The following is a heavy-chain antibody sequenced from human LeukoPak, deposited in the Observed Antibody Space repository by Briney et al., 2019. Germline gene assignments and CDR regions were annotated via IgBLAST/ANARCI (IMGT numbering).Heavy chain of an antibody. CDR2: IYTSGST. Sequence: PSETLSLTCTVSGGSISSYYWSWIRQPAGKGLEWIGRIYTSGSTNYNPSLKSRVTMSVDTSKNQFSLKLSSVTAADTAVYYCARDRGYYDSSGYYKGLNYFDYWGQGMLVTVSS. D-gene: IGHD3-22*01. CDR1: GGSISSYY. J-gene: IGHJ4*02. V-gene: IGHV4-4*07. CDR3: ARDRGYYDSSGYYKGLNYFDY.